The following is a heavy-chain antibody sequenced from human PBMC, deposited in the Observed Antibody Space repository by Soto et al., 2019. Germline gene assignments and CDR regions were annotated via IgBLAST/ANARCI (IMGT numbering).Heavy chain of an antibody. D-gene: IGHD3-3*01. V-gene: IGHV6-1*01. CDR1: GDSVSSNSAA. J-gene: IGHJ6*02. CDR2: TYYRSKWYN. Sequence: PSQTLSLTCAISGDSVSSNSAAWNWIRQSPSRGLEWLGRTYYRSKWYNDYAVSVKSRITINPDTSKNQFSLQLNSVTPEDTAVYYCARVLDYDFWSGYYKGGYYYYYGMDVWGQGTTVTSP. CDR3: ARVLDYDFWSGYYKGGYYYYYGMDV.